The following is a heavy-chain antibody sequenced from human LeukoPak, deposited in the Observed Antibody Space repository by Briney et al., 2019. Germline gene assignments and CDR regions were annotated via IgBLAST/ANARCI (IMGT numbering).Heavy chain of an antibody. CDR1: GFTFSSYA. D-gene: IGHD3-22*01. V-gene: IGHV3-23*01. J-gene: IGHJ4*02. Sequence: GGSLRLSCAASGFTFSSYAMSWVRQAPGKGLEWVSAISGSGGSTYYADSVKGRFTISRDNSKNTLYLQMNSLRAEDTAVYYCAKALYYYDSSGSSFDYWGQGTLVTVSS. CDR3: AKALYYYDSSGSSFDY. CDR2: ISGSGGST.